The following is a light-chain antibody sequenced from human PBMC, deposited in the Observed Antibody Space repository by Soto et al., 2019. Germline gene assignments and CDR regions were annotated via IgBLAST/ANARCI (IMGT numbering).Light chain of an antibody. CDR1: QSVSSN. Sequence: EIVMTQSPATLSVSPGERATLSFRASQSVSSNLAWYQQKPGQAPRLLIYGASTRATGIPDRFSGSGSGTDFTLTISRLEPEDFAVFYCHQYGSSPQTFGQRTKVDIK. CDR2: GAS. CDR3: HQYGSSPQT. V-gene: IGKV3-20*01. J-gene: IGKJ1*01.